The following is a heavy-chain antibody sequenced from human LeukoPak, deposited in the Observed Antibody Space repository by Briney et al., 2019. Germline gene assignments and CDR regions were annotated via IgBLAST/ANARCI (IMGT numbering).Heavy chain of an antibody. CDR2: ISHRGTT. Sequence: SETLSLTCAVYGGSFSGYNWNWIRQPPGKGLEWIGEISHRGTTNYNTAFKSRVTLSVDTSKNQISLKLISVTAADTAVCYCARGSPKLDSWGQGTLVSVSS. CDR1: GGSFSGYN. V-gene: IGHV4-34*01. J-gene: IGHJ5*01. CDR3: ARGSPKLDS.